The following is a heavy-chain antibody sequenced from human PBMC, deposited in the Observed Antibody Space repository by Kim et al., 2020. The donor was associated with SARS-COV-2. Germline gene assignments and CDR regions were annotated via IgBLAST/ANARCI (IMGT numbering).Heavy chain of an antibody. CDR2: ISYDGSNK. CDR1: GFTFSSYA. J-gene: IGHJ6*02. D-gene: IGHD6-13*01. Sequence: GGSLRLSCAASGFTFSSYAMHWVRQASGKGLEWVAVISYDGSNKYYVDSAKGRFTISRDNSKNTLYLQMNSLRAEDTAVYYCAREGDGAAAGTIYYYYYGMDVWGQGTTVTVSS. V-gene: IGHV3-30*04. CDR3: AREGDGAAAGTIYYYYYGMDV.